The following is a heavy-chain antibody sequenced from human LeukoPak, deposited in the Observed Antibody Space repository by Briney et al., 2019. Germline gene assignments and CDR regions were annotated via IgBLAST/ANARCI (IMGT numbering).Heavy chain of an antibody. CDR1: GYTFTTYV. CDR3: ARGPGVYGSGSYYGGFDY. Sequence: EASVKVSCKASGYTFTTYVIHWVRQAPGQRLEWMGWINIGNGNTKYSQKFQGRVTITEDTYASTADMELSSLRSEDTAVYYCARGPGVYGSGSYYGGFDYWGQGTLVTVSS. V-gene: IGHV1-3*04. CDR2: INIGNGNT. D-gene: IGHD3-10*01. J-gene: IGHJ4*02.